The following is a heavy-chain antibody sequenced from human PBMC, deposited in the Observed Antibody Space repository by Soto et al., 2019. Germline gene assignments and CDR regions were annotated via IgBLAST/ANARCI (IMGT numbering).Heavy chain of an antibody. CDR1: GGSISSGDYY. J-gene: IGHJ4*02. CDR3: ARVDGSGSYYRYFDY. CDR2: IYYSGST. D-gene: IGHD3-10*01. Sequence: PSETLSLTCTVSGGSISSGDYYWSWIRQPPGKGLEWIGYIYYSGSTYYNPSLKSRVTISVDTSKNQFSLKLSSVTAADTAVYYCARVDGSGSYYRYFDYWGQGTLVTVSS. V-gene: IGHV4-30-4*01.